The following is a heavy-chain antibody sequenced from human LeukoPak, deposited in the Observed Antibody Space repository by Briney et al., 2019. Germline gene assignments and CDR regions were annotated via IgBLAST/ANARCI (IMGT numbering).Heavy chain of an antibody. Sequence: ASVKVSCKASGYTFTSYGISWVRQAPGQGLEWMGWISAYNGNTNYAQKLQGRVTMTTDTSTSTAYMELGSLRSDDTAVYYCARAGREMATIFHPRDYWGQGTLVTVSS. V-gene: IGHV1-18*01. D-gene: IGHD5-24*01. CDR1: GYTFTSYG. CDR3: ARAGREMATIFHPRDY. J-gene: IGHJ4*02. CDR2: ISAYNGNT.